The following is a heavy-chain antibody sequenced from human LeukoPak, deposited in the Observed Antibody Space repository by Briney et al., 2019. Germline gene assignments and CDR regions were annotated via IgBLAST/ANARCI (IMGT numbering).Heavy chain of an antibody. CDR2: LYYSGST. Sequence: SETLSLTCTVSGSSINSYYWSWIRQPPGKGLEWIGYLYYSGSTRYNPSLESRVTISVDTSKKQLSLHLSSVTAADTAVYYCARSRGRSPFENWGQGTLVTVSS. CDR1: GSSINSYY. D-gene: IGHD3/OR15-3a*01. J-gene: IGHJ4*02. CDR3: ARSRGRSPFEN. V-gene: IGHV4-59*01.